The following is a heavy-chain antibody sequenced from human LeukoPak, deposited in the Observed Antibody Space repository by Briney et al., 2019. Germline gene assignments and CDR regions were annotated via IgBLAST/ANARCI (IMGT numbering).Heavy chain of an antibody. Sequence: GGSLRLSCAASGFTFSSYWMHWVRQAPGKGLVWVSRIKSDGSTNYADSVKGRFTISRDNAKNTVSLQMNSLRTEDTGVYYCARAPSEIGGYYPEYFRHWGQGTLVTVSS. D-gene: IGHD3-22*01. CDR1: GFTFSSYW. CDR2: IKSDGST. J-gene: IGHJ1*01. V-gene: IGHV3-74*01. CDR3: ARAPSEIGGYYPEYFRH.